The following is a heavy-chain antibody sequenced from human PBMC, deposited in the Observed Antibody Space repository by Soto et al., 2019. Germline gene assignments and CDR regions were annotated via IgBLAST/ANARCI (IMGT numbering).Heavy chain of an antibody. V-gene: IGHV1-8*01. Sequence: ASLKVSCKASGYTFTSYDINWVRQATGQGLEWMGWMNPNSGNTGYAQKFQGRVTMTRNTSISTAYMELSSLRSEDTAVYYCARAERSITVAGTGQPSYWVQGTLVPVSS. CDR3: ARAERSITVAGTGQPSY. CDR1: GYTFTSYD. D-gene: IGHD6-19*01. CDR2: MNPNSGNT. J-gene: IGHJ1*01.